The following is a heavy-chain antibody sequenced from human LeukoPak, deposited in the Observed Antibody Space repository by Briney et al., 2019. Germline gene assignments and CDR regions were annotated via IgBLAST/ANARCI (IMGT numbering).Heavy chain of an antibody. J-gene: IGHJ4*02. CDR2: INGDGTNR. Sequence: GGSLRLSCAASGFTVGSYWIHWVRQAPGKGLVWVSRINGDGTNRDYADSVRGRFAISRDNAKNTVYLQMNSLGGEDTAVYYCTRVSTETSGGWEYWGQGTLVTVSS. V-gene: IGHV3-74*01. CDR3: TRVSTETSGGWEY. CDR1: GFTVGSYW. D-gene: IGHD1-1*01.